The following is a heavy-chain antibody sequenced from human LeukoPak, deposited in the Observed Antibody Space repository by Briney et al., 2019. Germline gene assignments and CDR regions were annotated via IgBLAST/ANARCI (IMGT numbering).Heavy chain of an antibody. CDR2: INAGNGNT. Sequence: ASVKVSCKASGYSFTSYAMHWVRQAPGQRLEWMGWINAGNGNTKYSQKFQGRVTISRDTSASTAYMELSSLRSEDTAVYYCARERAAGATTSWFDPWGQGTLVTVSS. CDR1: GYSFTSYA. CDR3: ARERAAGATTSWFDP. J-gene: IGHJ5*02. D-gene: IGHD1-26*01. V-gene: IGHV1-3*01.